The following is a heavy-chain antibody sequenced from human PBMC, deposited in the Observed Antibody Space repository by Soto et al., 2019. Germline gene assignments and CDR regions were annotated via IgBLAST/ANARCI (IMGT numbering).Heavy chain of an antibody. CDR1: GYTFTGYY. CDR3: ARDLPLYMTTVTTSYYYGMDV. Sequence: GASVKVSCKASGYTFTGYYMHWVRQAPGQGLEWMGGIIPNSGATNYAQKFQGRVTITRDKSTSTAYMELSSLRSEDTAVYYCARDLPLYMTTVTTSYYYGMDVWGQGTTVTVSS. D-gene: IGHD4-4*01. V-gene: IGHV1-2*02. J-gene: IGHJ6*02. CDR2: IIPNSGAT.